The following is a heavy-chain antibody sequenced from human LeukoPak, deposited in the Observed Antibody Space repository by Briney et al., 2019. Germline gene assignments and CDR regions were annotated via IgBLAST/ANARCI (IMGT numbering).Heavy chain of an antibody. V-gene: IGHV3-33*01. J-gene: IGHJ3*02. D-gene: IGHD1-1*01. CDR1: GFTFSSYG. CDR2: IWYDGSNK. CDR3: ARTVGNAFDI. Sequence: GGSLRLSCAASGFTFSSYGMHWVRQARGKGLEWVAVIWYDGSNKYYADSVKGRFTISRDNSKNTLYLEMNSLRADDTAVYYCARTVGNAFDIWGQGTMVTVSS.